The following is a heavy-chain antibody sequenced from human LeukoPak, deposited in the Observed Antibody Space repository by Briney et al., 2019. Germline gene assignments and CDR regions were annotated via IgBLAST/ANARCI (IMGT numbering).Heavy chain of an antibody. CDR2: ISSSGSTI. J-gene: IGHJ2*01. CDR3: ASPRNWGLGPNWYFDL. D-gene: IGHD7-27*01. CDR1: GFTFSDYY. V-gene: IGHV3-11*01. Sequence: GGSLRLSCAASGFTFSDYYMSWIRQAPGKGLEWVSYISSSGSTIYYADSVKGRFTISRDNAKNSLYLQMNSLRAEDTAVYYCASPRNWGLGPNWYFDLWGRGTLVTVSS.